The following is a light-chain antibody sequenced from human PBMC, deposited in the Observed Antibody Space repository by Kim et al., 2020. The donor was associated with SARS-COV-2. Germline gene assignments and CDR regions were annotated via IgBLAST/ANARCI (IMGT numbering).Light chain of an antibody. Sequence: RATLNCKSSQTVLYNSNNKNYLAWYQQKPGQAPKLLIYWASIRESGVSDRFSGSGSETDFTLTISSLQAEDVAVYYCQQYYSTTPSVGQGTKLEI. V-gene: IGKV4-1*01. J-gene: IGKJ2*03. CDR3: QQYYSTTPS. CDR1: QTVLYNSNNKNY. CDR2: WAS.